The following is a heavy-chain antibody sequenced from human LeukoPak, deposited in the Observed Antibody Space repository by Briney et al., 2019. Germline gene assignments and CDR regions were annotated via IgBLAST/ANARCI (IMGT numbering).Heavy chain of an antibody. Sequence: SETLSLTCTVSGGSISSSSYYWGWIRQPPGKGLEWIGSIYYSGSTYYNPSLKSRVTISVDTSKNQFSLKLSSVTAADTAVYYCARGGGRYGSGSYYNPYNWFDPWGQGTLVTVSS. J-gene: IGHJ5*02. CDR3: ARGGGRYGSGSYYNPYNWFDP. CDR2: IYYSGST. V-gene: IGHV4-39*07. CDR1: GGSISSSSYY. D-gene: IGHD3-10*01.